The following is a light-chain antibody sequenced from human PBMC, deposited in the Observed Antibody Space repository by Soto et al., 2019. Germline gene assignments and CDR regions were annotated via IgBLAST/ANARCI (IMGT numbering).Light chain of an antibody. CDR3: QQYRSSPPIT. J-gene: IGKJ5*01. V-gene: IGKV3-20*01. Sequence: EIVLTQSPGTLSLSPGERATLSCRACQSVSSSYLAWYQQKPGQAPRLLIYGASSRATGIPDRFSGSGSGTDFTLTISRLEPEDFAVYYCQQYRSSPPITFGQGTRLEIK. CDR1: QSVSSSY. CDR2: GAS.